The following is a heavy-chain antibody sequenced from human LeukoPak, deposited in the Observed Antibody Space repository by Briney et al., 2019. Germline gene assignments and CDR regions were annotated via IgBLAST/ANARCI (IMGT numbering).Heavy chain of an antibody. V-gene: IGHV3-74*01. CDR1: GFTFSSYW. D-gene: IGHD6-13*01. J-gene: IGHJ5*02. Sequence: GGSLRLSCAASGFTFSSYWMHWVRQAPGKGLVWVSRIKSDGSSTSYADSVKGRFTISRDNAKNSLYLQMNSLRAEDTAVYYCARDHGSSWYRGWFDPWGQGTLVTVSS. CDR2: IKSDGSST. CDR3: ARDHGSSWYRGWFDP.